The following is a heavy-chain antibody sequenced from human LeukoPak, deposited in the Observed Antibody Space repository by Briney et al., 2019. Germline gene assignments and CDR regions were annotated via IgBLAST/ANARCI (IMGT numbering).Heavy chain of an antibody. Sequence: SETLSLTCTVSGGSISSYYWSWIRQPPGKGLEWIGYIYYSGSTNYNPSLKSRVTISVDTSKNQFSLKLSSVTAADTAVYYCARGKSGSSWYYDYWGQGTPVTVSS. V-gene: IGHV4-59*01. CDR1: GGSISSYY. J-gene: IGHJ4*02. D-gene: IGHD6-13*01. CDR2: IYYSGST. CDR3: ARGKSGSSWYYDY.